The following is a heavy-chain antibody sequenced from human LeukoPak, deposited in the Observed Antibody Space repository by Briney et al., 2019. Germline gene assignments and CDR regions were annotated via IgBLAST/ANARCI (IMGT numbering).Heavy chain of an antibody. D-gene: IGHD3-10*01. J-gene: IGHJ4*02. CDR3: AREGKDYYGSGSYYNPLEY. V-gene: IGHV3-7*01. Sequence: PGGSLRLSCAASGFTFSSYWMAWVRQAPGKGLEWVAIINEGGGLKYYVDSVKGRFTISRDNSKNTPYLQMNSLRTEDTAVYYCAREGKDYYGSGSYYNPLEYWGQGTLVTVSS. CDR2: INEGGGLK. CDR1: GFTFSSYW.